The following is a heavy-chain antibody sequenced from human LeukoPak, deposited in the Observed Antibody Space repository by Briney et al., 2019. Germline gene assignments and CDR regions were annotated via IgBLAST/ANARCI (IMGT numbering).Heavy chain of an antibody. CDR1: GFTFSKYA. V-gene: IGHV3-23*01. J-gene: IGHJ5*02. D-gene: IGHD1-14*01. CDR3: AKGSGINHYHWIDP. CDR2: ISGSDGNT. Sequence: GGSLRLSCAASGFTFSKYAMSWVRQAPGKGLEWVSAISGSDGNTFYADSVKGRFTISRDNSKNTLYLQMDSLRAEDTALYYCAKGSGINHYHWIDPWGQGTLVTVSS.